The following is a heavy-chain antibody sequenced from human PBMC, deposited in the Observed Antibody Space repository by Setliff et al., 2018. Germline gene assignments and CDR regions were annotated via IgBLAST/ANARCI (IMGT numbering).Heavy chain of an antibody. CDR2: INPNSGGT. J-gene: IGHJ4*02. D-gene: IGHD1-26*01. CDR1: GYTFTDYY. V-gene: IGHV1-2*02. CDR3: ARARARPKFDD. Sequence: ASVKVSCKASGYTFTDYYMHWVRQAPGQGLEWMGWINPNSGGTNSAQKFQGRVTMTRDTSISTAYMELSRLRSDDTAVYYCARARARPKFDDWGQGSLVTVSS.